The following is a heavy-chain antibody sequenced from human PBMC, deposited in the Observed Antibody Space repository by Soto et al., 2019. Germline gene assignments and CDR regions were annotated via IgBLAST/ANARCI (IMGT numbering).Heavy chain of an antibody. Sequence: QLQLQESGPGLVKPSETLSLTCTVSGGSISSSSYYWGWIRQPPGKGLEWIGSVYYSGSTYYNPSLKSRLSISVDTSNNHFSLKLSPVTAADTAVYSCARHEELGITMVRGAIDWFDPWGQGTLVTVSS. J-gene: IGHJ5*02. CDR2: VYYSGST. CDR1: GGSISSSSYY. CDR3: ARHEELGITMVRGAIDWFDP. V-gene: IGHV4-39*01. D-gene: IGHD3-10*01.